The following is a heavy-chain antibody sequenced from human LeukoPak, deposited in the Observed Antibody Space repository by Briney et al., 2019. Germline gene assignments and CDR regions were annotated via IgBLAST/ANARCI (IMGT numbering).Heavy chain of an antibody. CDR1: GGSISSGSYY. D-gene: IGHD3-16*01. V-gene: IGHV4-61*02. Sequence: SETLSLTCTVSGGSISSGSYYWSWIRQPAGKGLEWIGRIYTSGSTNYNPSLESRVTISVDTSKNQFSLKLSSVTAADTAVYYCARGYYGVFDYWGQGTLVTVSS. J-gene: IGHJ4*02. CDR2: IYTSGST. CDR3: ARGYYGVFDY.